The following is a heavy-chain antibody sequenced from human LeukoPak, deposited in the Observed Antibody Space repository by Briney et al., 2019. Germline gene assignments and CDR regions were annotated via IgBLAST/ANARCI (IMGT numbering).Heavy chain of an antibody. J-gene: IGHJ4*02. CDR3: ARRPDNHREKVYALSGYFDY. V-gene: IGHV4-4*02. D-gene: IGHD2-8*01. CDR1: GGSISSSNW. CDR2: IYHSGST. Sequence: SETLSLTCAVSGGSISSSNWWSWVRQPPGKGLEWIGEIYHSGSTNYNPSLKSRVTISVDTSKNQFSLKLSSVTAADTAVYYCARRPDNHREKVYALSGYFDYWGQGTLVTVSS.